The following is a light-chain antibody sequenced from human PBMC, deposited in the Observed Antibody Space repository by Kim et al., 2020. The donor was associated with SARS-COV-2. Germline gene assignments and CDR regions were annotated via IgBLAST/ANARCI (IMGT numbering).Light chain of an antibody. Sequence: APGQTAMISCGGNNLGRATVHWYQQKPGQAPVLVVYDNSDRPSGIPERFSGSSSGNTATLTISRVEAGDEADYFCQVWDNSDDPVVFGGGTQLTVL. CDR1: NLGRAT. V-gene: IGLV3-21*02. CDR3: QVWDNSDDPVV. CDR2: DNS. J-gene: IGLJ2*01.